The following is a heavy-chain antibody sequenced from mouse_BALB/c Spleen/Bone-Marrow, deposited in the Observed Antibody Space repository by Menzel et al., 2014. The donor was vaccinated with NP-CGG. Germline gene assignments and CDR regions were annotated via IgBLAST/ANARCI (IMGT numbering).Heavy chain of an antibody. D-gene: IGHD4-1*01. CDR2: INPYNGGT. CDR3: ARRNWDEGYAMDY. CDR1: GYSFTGYT. Sequence: EVQLQQSGPELVKPGASMKISCKASGYSFTGYTMNWVKQSHGKNLEWIGLINPYNGGTTYNQKFKGKATLIVDKSSSTAYMELLSLTFEDSAVYYCARRNWDEGYAMDYWGQGTSVTVSS. J-gene: IGHJ4*01. V-gene: IGHV1-18*01.